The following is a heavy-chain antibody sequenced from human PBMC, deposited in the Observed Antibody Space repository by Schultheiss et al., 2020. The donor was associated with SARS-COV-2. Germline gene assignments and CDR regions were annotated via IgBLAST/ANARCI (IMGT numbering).Heavy chain of an antibody. CDR2: IYYSGST. CDR3: ARGPRAMVQGGSVDP. J-gene: IGHJ5*02. CDR1: GGSFSGYY. D-gene: IGHD5-18*01. Sequence: SETLSLTCAVYGGSFSGYYWSWIRQHPGKGLEWIGYIYYSGSTYYNPSLKSRVTISVDTSKNQFSLKLSSVTAADTAVYYCARGPRAMVQGGSVDPWGQGTLVTVSS. V-gene: IGHV4-34*01.